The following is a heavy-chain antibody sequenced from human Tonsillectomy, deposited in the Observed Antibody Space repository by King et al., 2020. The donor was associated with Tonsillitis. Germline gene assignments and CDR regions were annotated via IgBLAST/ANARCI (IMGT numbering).Heavy chain of an antibody. CDR2: TYYRSKWDN. CDR3: ARENSRAVDRRYHYDGMDV. D-gene: IGHD3-10*01. CDR1: GDSVSSNSAA. J-gene: IGHJ6*02. Sequence: VQLQQSGPGLVKPSQTLSLTCAISGDSVSSNSAAWNWIRQSPSRGLEWLGRTYYRSKWDNYNAESVKTRITINPDKSKNQFSLQLNSVTPEDTAVYYCARENSRAVDRRYHYDGMDVWGQGTTVTVSS. V-gene: IGHV6-1*01.